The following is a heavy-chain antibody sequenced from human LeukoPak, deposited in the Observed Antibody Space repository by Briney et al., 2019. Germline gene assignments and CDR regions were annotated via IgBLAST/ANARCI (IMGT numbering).Heavy chain of an antibody. CDR3: ARDSLLAAPYTDH. V-gene: IGHV1-18*01. CDR1: GYTFTSYG. CDR2: ISDYSGNP. Sequence: ASVKVSCKASGYTFTSYGISWVRQAPGRGLEWMGWISDYSGNPNYAQKFQGRVTMTADTFTSTTYMELRSLRSDDTAVYFCARDSLLAAPYTDHWGQGTLVTVSS. J-gene: IGHJ4*02. D-gene: IGHD3-10*01.